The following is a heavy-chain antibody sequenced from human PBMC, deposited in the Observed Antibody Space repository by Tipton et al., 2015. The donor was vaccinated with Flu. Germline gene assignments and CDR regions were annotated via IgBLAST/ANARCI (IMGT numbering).Heavy chain of an antibody. V-gene: IGHV3-7*03. J-gene: IGHJ3*02. CDR1: GFTFSSYW. CDR3: AREDKSYCSSTSCSHDAFDI. D-gene: IGHD2-2*01. Sequence: SLRLSCAASGFTFSSYWMSWVRQAPGKGLEWVANIKQDGSEKYYVDSVKGRFTISRDNAKNSLYLQMNSLRAEDTAVYYCAREDKSYCSSTSCSHDAFDIWGQGTMVTVSS. CDR2: IKQDGSEK.